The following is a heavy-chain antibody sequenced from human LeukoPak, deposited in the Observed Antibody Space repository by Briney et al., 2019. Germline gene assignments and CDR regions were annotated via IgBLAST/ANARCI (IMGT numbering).Heavy chain of an antibody. CDR1: VFTFSRYD. CDR2: IWCEGCNK. V-gene: IGHV3-33*01. Sequence: GGSLRLSCAASVFTFSRYDMLWLPQAPGKGLEGVALIWCEGCNKIYADSVTGRFTISRDNSKNTLFLQMNSLRAEDTAVYYCAREASDAFDIWGQGTMVTVSS. J-gene: IGHJ3*02. CDR3: AREASDAFDI.